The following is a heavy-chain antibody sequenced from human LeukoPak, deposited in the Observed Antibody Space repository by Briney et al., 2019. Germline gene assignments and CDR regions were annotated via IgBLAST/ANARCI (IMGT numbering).Heavy chain of an antibody. CDR3: VRDLGGRSGH. CDR2: INEDGSTT. J-gene: IGHJ4*02. Sequence: GGSLRLSCAASGFTFSSNWMHWVRRAPGKGLVWVSRINEDGSTTNYADSVKGRSTIFRDNAKNTLYLQMNSLRAEDTAVYYCVRDLGGRSGHWGQGTLVTVSS. D-gene: IGHD1-26*01. CDR1: GFTFSSNW. V-gene: IGHV3-74*01.